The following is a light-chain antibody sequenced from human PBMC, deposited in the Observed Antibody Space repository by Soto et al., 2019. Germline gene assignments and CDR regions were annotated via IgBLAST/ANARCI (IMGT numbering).Light chain of an antibody. V-gene: IGKV1-5*01. Sequence: DIQMTQSPSTLSSSVGDRVIITCRASQSITTWLVWYQQKPGKAPKLLIYDASSLESGVPSRFSGSGSGTEFTLTISSLQPDDFATYYCQQYDSYSLTFGQGTKVEMK. CDR1: QSITTW. J-gene: IGKJ1*01. CDR3: QQYDSYSLT. CDR2: DAS.